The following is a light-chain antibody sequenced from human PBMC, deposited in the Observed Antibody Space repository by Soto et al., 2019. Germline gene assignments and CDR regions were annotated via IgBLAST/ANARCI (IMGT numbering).Light chain of an antibody. CDR1: KGISNY. CDR2: SSS. V-gene: IGKV1-27*01. J-gene: IGKJ4*01. CDR3: QKYNTAPLT. Sequence: DIQMTQSPSSLSASIGDRVTITCRASKGISNYLAWYQQKPGQLPKLLIYSSSTLQSGVPSRFSGSGSGTDFTLTISSLQAEDVATYFCQKYNTAPLTFGGGTKVEI.